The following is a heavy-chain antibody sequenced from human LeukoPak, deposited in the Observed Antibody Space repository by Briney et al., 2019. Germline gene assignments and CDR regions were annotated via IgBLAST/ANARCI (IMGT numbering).Heavy chain of an antibody. D-gene: IGHD3-22*01. J-gene: IGHJ4*02. V-gene: IGHV1-2*02. CDR3: AREEKKRVYYDSSRYCYGY. CDR1: GYTFTGYY. Sequence: VASVTVSFKACGYTFTGYYMHWVRQAPGQGLAGMGWINPNSGGKNYSQKFQGGVIMTRETPISTADMAPSRLRADGTAVYYCAREEKKRVYYDSSRYCYGYWGQGTLVTVSS. CDR2: INPNSGGK.